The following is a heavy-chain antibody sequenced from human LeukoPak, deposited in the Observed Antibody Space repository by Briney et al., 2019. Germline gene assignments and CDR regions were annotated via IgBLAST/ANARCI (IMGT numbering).Heavy chain of an antibody. CDR1: GGSFSGYY. CDR3: ARFPGPVYGDYEGSFDY. J-gene: IGHJ4*02. D-gene: IGHD4-17*01. CDR2: INHSGST. Sequence: SETLSLTCAVYGGSFSGYYWSWIRQPPGKGLEWIGEINHSGSTNYNPSLKSRVTISVDKSKNQFSLKLSSVTAADTAVYYCARFPGPVYGDYEGSFDYWGQGTLVTVSS. V-gene: IGHV4-34*01.